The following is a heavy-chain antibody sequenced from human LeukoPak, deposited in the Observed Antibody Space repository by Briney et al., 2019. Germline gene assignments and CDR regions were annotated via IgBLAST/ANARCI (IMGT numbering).Heavy chain of an antibody. CDR1: GDSVSGNRAA. J-gene: IGHJ5*02. CDR3: ARDLSGIFDP. Sequence: SQTLSLTCAISGDSVSGNRAAWHWIGQSPSRGLEWLGRTYYRSKWYSDYAVSVKSRITINPDTSKNQFSLQLNSVTPEDTAVYYCARDLSGIFDPWGQGTLVTVSS. CDR2: TYYRSKWYS. V-gene: IGHV6-1*01. D-gene: IGHD3-10*01.